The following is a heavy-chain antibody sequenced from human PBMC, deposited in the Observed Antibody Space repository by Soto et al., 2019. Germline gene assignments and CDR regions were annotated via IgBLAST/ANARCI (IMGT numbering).Heavy chain of an antibody. CDR1: GFTFRAYW. J-gene: IGHJ4*02. CDR3: ARRREGTGRTLDY. D-gene: IGHD1-1*01. CDR2: IDQAGSGK. Sequence: EVHLVESGGGLVQRGGSLRLSCAASGFTFRAYWMSWVRQAPGKGLEWVANIDQAGSGKYYVDSVRGRLTIYRDNAHNSLYLQTNSLRDADTAVYFCARRREGTGRTLDYWGQGTLVTVSS. V-gene: IGHV3-7*05.